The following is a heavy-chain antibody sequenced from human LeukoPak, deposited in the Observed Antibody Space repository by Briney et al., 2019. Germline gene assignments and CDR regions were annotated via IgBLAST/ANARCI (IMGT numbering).Heavy chain of an antibody. V-gene: IGHV4-4*09. Sequence: SETLSLTCTVSGDSFSAYYWSWIRQPPGRGLEWNGYIYSSGNTNYNPSLKSRVTISVGTSKKQHSLKLTSVTAADTAVYYCAIHTNVDISSFMDVWGKGTTVTVSS. CDR3: AIHTNVDISSFMDV. J-gene: IGHJ6*03. D-gene: IGHD2-8*01. CDR2: IYSSGNT. CDR1: GDSFSAYY.